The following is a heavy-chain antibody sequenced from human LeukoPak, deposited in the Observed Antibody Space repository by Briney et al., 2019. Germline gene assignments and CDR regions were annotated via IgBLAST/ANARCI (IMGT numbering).Heavy chain of an antibody. CDR2: IKQDGSEK. Sequence: GGSLRLSCAASGFTFNNYWMHWVRQAPGKGLEWVANIKQDGSEKYYVDSVKGRFTISRDNAKNSLYLQMNSLRAEDTAVYYCAREGCSSTSCIYYYYYMDVWGKGTTVTVSS. V-gene: IGHV3-7*01. CDR3: AREGCSSTSCIYYYYYMDV. D-gene: IGHD2-2*01. J-gene: IGHJ6*03. CDR1: GFTFNNYW.